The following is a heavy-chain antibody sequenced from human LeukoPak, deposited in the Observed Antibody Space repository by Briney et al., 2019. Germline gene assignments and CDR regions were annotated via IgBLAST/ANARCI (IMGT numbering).Heavy chain of an antibody. J-gene: IGHJ4*02. CDR2: ISFDGTNK. V-gene: IGHV3-30-3*01. D-gene: IGHD3-10*01. Sequence: GGSLRLSCAASGFTFSNYAMHWVRQAPGKGLEWVAVISFDGTNKYYTNSGQGRFTISRDNSKNTLYLQMNSLRAEDTALYYCARDMYDNGWSSFDYWGQGTLVTVSS. CDR1: GFTFSNYA. CDR3: ARDMYDNGWSSFDY.